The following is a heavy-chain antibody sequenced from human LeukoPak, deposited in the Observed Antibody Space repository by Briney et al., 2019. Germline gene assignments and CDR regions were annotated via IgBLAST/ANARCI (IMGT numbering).Heavy chain of an antibody. J-gene: IGHJ4*02. V-gene: IGHV4-39*07. CDR1: GGSISSSSYY. CDR3: ARDRQGV. CDR2: IYYSGST. Sequence: PSETLSLTCTVSGGSISSSSYYWSWIRQPPGKGLEWIGSIYYSGSTYYNPSLKSRVTISVDTSKNQCSLNLSSVTAAVMAVYYCARDRQGVWGQGTLVTVSS.